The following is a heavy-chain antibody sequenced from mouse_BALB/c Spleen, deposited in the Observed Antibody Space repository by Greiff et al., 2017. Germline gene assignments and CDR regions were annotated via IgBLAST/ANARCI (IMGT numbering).Heavy chain of an antibody. CDR3: AREGNQAWFAY. CDR1: GFTFSSYA. CDR2: ISSGGSYT. J-gene: IGHJ3*01. Sequence: EVQLVESGGGLVKPGGSLKLSCAASGFTFSSYAMSWVRQTPEKRLEWVATISSGGSYTYYPDSVKGRFTTSRDNAKNTLYLQMSSLRSEDTAMYYCAREGNQAWFAYWGQGTLVTVSA. D-gene: IGHD2-1*01. V-gene: IGHV5-9-3*01.